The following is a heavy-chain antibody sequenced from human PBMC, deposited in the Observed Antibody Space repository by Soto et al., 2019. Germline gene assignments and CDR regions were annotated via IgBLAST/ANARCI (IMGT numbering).Heavy chain of an antibody. CDR2: ISSTSLFT. CDR3: AREFWICSYTSNYGMDV. J-gene: IGHJ6*02. Sequence: GGSLRLSCAASGFTFSDFYMSWIRQAPGKGLEWVSYISSTSLFTNHADSVKGRFTISRDNAKHSLYLQMNSLRPEDTAVYYCAREFWICSYTSNYGMDVCGQAPRVTVSS. CDR1: GFTFSDFY. D-gene: IGHD3-3*01. V-gene: IGHV3-11*06.